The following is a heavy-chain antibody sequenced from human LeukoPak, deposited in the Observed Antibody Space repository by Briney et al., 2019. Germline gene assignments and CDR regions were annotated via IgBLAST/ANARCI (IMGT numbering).Heavy chain of an antibody. CDR2: INTDGRIT. CDR3: TRSPYSSSWTFEY. V-gene: IGHV3-74*01. J-gene: IGHJ4*02. CDR1: GFAFNTNW. D-gene: IGHD6-13*01. Sequence: PGGSLRLSCVASGFAFNTNWMHWVRQAPGKGLVWVTRINTDGRITNYADSVKGRFTISRDNAKNTLYLHMHSLRPEDTAVYYCTRSPYSSSWTFEYWGQGTLVSVPS.